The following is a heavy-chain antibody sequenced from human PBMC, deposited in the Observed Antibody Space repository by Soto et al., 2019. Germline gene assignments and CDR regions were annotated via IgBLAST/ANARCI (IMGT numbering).Heavy chain of an antibody. CDR1: GFTFSSYG. CDR3: AKDHLQTWINTAYYYYYYGMDV. J-gene: IGHJ6*02. Sequence: QVQLVGSGGGVVQPGRSLRLSCAASGFTFSSYGMHWVRQAPGKGLEWVAVISYDGSNKYYADSVKGRFTISRDNSKNXXYXQXXSLRAEDTAVYYCAKDHLQTWINTAYYYYYYGMDVWGQGTTVTVSS. D-gene: IGHD5-12*01. V-gene: IGHV3-30*18. CDR2: ISYDGSNK.